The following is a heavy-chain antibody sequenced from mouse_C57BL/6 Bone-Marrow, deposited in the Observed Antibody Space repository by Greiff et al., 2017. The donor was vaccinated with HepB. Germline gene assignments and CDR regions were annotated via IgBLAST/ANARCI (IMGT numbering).Heavy chain of an antibody. CDR1: GFNIKDDY. J-gene: IGHJ3*01. CDR3: IAYYYGTPFAY. V-gene: IGHV14-4*01. CDR2: IDPENGDT. D-gene: IGHD1-1*01. Sequence: VQLQQSGAELVRPGASVKLSCTASGFNIKDDYMPWVKQRPEQGLEWIGWIDPENGDTEYASKFQGKATITADTSSNTAYRQLSSLTSEDTAVYYCIAYYYGTPFAYWGQGTLVTVSA.